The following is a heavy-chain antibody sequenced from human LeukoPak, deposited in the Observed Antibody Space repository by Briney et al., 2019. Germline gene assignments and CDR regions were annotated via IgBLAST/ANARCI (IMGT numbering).Heavy chain of an antibody. CDR3: AREGYYGDYGGFDY. V-gene: IGHV3-74*01. CDR2: INSDGSST. CDR1: GFTFSNYA. J-gene: IGHJ4*02. D-gene: IGHD4-17*01. Sequence: PGGSLRLSCAASGFTFSNYAMSWLRQAPGKGLVWVSRINSDGSSTSYADSVKGRFTISRDNAKNTLYLQMNSLRAEDTAVYYCAREGYYGDYGGFDYWGQGTLVTASS.